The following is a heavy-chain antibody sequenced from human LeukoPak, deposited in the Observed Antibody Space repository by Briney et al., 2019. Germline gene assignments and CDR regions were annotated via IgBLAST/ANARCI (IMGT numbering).Heavy chain of an antibody. CDR2: ISAYNGNT. D-gene: IGHD3-3*01. J-gene: IGHJ6*02. CDR1: GYTFTSYG. V-gene: IGHV1-18*01. Sequence: ASVKVSCKASGYTFTSYGISWVRQAPGQGLEWMGWISAYNGNTNYAQKLQGRVTMTTDTSTSTAYMGLRSLRSDDTAVYYCAKENYDFWSGYYNRNYYYGMDVWGQGTTVTVSS. CDR3: AKENYDFWSGYYNRNYYYGMDV.